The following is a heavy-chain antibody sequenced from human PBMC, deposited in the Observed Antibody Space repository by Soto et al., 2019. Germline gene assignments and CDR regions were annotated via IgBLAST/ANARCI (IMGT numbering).Heavy chain of an antibody. J-gene: IGHJ4*02. CDR2: ISYDGSNK. V-gene: IGHV3-30-3*01. CDR1: GFTFSSYA. Sequence: QVQLVESGGGVVQPGRSLRLSCAASGFTFSSYAMHWVRQAPGKGLEWVAVISYDGSNKYYADSVKGRFTISRDNSKNTLYLQMNSLRAEDTAVYYCARDRSMGGSYPDYWGQGTLVTVSS. CDR3: ARDRSMGGSYPDY. D-gene: IGHD1-26*01.